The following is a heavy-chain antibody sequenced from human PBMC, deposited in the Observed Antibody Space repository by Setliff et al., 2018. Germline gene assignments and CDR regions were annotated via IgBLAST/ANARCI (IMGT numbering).Heavy chain of an antibody. D-gene: IGHD1-26*01. CDR2: IGSAGDT. CDR3: ARDPPWELRYFDL. J-gene: IGHJ2*01. CDR1: GFTFSKYD. V-gene: IGHV3-13*01. Sequence: GSLRLSCAASGFTFSKYDMHWVRQVIGKGLEWVSGIGSAGDTYYEDSVKGRFTISRDDSKNTLYLQMNSLRAEDTAVYYCARDPPWELRYFDLWGRGTLVTVSS.